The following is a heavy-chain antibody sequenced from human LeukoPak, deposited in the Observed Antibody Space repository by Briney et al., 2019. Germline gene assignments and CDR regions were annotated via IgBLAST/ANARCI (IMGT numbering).Heavy chain of an antibody. CDR3: TRDRVAGF. CDR1: GFTFRSYW. J-gene: IGHJ4*02. Sequence: PGGSLRLSCAASGFTFRSYWMSWVRQAPGKGLEWVAYIKPDGSEKYYVDSVKGRFTISRDNAKNSLYLQMNSLRADDTAVYCCTRDRVAGFWGQGTLVAVSS. CDR2: IKPDGSEK. D-gene: IGHD6-19*01. V-gene: IGHV3-7*01.